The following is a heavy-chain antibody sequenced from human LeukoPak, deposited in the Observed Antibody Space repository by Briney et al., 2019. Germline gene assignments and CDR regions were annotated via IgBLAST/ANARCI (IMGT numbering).Heavy chain of an antibody. D-gene: IGHD2-15*01. J-gene: IGHJ4*02. CDR2: TYYRSKWHN. V-gene: IGHV6-1*01. Sequence: SQTLSPTCAISGDSVSSNSAAWNWIRQSPPRGLEWLGRTYYRSKWHNDYAVSVKSRITINPDTSRNQFSLQLNSVIPEDTAIYYCARIVGGSPDYWGQGTLVTVSS. CDR3: ARIVGGSPDY. CDR1: GDSVSSNSAA.